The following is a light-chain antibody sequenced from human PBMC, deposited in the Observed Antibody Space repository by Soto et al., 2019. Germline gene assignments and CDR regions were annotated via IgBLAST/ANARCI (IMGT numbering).Light chain of an antibody. J-gene: IGKJ2*01. CDR1: QTISSY. CDR3: QQSYNSPPT. Sequence: DIQMTQSPSSLSASVGDRVTITCRASQTISSYLNWYQQKPGKAPELLIYTASSLQSGVPSRFSGSGSGTDFTLTISSLQPEDFATYYCQQSYNSPPTFGQGTKLEIK. CDR2: TAS. V-gene: IGKV1-39*01.